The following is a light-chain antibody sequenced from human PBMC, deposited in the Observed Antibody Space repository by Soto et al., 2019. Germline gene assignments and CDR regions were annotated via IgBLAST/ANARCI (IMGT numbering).Light chain of an antibody. CDR2: EVT. CDR1: SSDVGAYKF. J-gene: IGLJ3*02. V-gene: IGLV2-14*01. CDR3: SSSSSTSPPGV. Sequence: QSALTQPASVSGSPGQSITIFCTGTSSDVGAYKFVSWYRHHPGRAPQVMIYEVTNRPSGVSSRFSGSKSGNTASLTISVLQAEDAGDYYCSSSSSTSPPGVFGGGTKLTVL.